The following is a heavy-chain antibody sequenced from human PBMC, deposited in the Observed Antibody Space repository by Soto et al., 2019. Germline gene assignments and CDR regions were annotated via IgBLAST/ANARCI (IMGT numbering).Heavy chain of an antibody. CDR3: ARRSTSGWYD. CDR2: IDPSDSYT. V-gene: IGHV5-10-1*04. Sequence: GESLKISCKGSGYSFTSYWIGWVRQMPGKGLEWMGRIDPSDSYTNYSPSFQGQVTISADKSIITAYLQWSNLKASDTAMYYCARRSTSGWYDWGQGTLVTVS. J-gene: IGHJ4*02. CDR1: GYSFTSYW. D-gene: IGHD6-19*01.